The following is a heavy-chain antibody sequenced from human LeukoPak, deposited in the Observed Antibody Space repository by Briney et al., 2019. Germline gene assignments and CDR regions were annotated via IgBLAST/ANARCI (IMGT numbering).Heavy chain of an antibody. D-gene: IGHD6-13*01. CDR1: GFTFSSYW. CDR3: AIIPRAAAGPSACSPFHY. CDR2: IKQDGSDK. Sequence: SGGSLRLSCEVSGFTFSSYWMNWVRQAPGKGLEWVANIKQDGSDKYYVDSVKGRFTISRDNAKNSLYLQMNSLRAEDTAVYYCAIIPRAAAGPSACSPFHYWGQGTLVTVSS. V-gene: IGHV3-7*01. J-gene: IGHJ4*02.